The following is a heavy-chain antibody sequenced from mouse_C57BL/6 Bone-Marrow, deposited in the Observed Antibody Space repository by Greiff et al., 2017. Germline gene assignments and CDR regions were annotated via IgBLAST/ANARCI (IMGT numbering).Heavy chain of an antibody. CDR1: GYTFTSYW. Sequence: QVQLQQPGAELVKPGASVKLSCKASGYTFTSYWMNWVKQRPGQGLEWIGMIHPNSGSTNYNEKFKSKATLTVDKASSTAYMQLSSLSSEDSAVYYCTSCDYSFDYWGQGTTLTVSS. J-gene: IGHJ2*01. CDR2: IHPNSGST. V-gene: IGHV1-64*01. CDR3: TSCDYSFDY. D-gene: IGHD2-4*01.